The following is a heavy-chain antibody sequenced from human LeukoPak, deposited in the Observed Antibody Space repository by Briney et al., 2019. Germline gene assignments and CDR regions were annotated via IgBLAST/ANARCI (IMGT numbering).Heavy chain of an antibody. CDR1: GYNFIGYY. J-gene: IGHJ4*02. CDR3: ARDSYLAVAGEPFDY. D-gene: IGHD6-19*01. CDR2: ISAYNGNT. V-gene: IGHV1-18*04. Sequence: GASVKVSCKASGYNFIGYYMHWVRQAPGHGLEWMGWISAYNGNTNYAQKLQGRVTMTTDTSTSTAYMELRSLRSDHTAVYYCARDSYLAVAGEPFDYWGQGTLVTVSS.